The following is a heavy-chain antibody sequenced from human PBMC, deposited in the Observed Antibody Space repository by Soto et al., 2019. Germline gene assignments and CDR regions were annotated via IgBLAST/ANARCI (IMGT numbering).Heavy chain of an antibody. D-gene: IGHD2-15*01. CDR1: GFTFSSYA. Sequence: QVQLVESGGGVVQPGRSLRLSCAASGFTFSSYAMHWVRQAPGKGLEWVAVISYDGSNKYYADSVKGRFTISRDNSKNSLYLQMNSLRAEDTAVYYCARDLGGSHAFDYGGQGTLVTVSS. CDR3: ARDLGGSHAFDY. V-gene: IGHV3-30-3*01. CDR2: ISYDGSNK. J-gene: IGHJ4*02.